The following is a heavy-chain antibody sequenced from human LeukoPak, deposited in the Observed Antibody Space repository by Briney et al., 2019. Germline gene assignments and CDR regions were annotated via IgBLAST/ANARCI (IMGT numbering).Heavy chain of an antibody. CDR1: GYSISSGYY. J-gene: IGHJ5*02. CDR3: ARGRYWFDP. CDR2: IYHSGST. Sequence: EASETLSLTCTVSGYSISSGYYWGWIRQPPGKGLEWIGSIYHSGSTYYNPSLKSRVTISVDTSKNQFSLKLSSVTAADTAVYYCARGRYWFDPWGQGTLVTVSS. V-gene: IGHV4-38-2*02.